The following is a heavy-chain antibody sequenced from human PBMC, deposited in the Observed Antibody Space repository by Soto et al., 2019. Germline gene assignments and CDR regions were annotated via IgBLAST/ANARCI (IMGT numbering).Heavy chain of an antibody. Sequence: QVQLVESGGGVVQPGRSLRPSCAASGCTFSSYGMHWVRQAPGKLLQWVAVISYDGSNNYYADAVKGLFTIYRDNAKNWRYRQFNSLRAEAKAVYYCANDARTSISGWCSWYYYGIDVCCECATVTVSS. D-gene: IGHD6-19*01. J-gene: IGHJ6*04. CDR2: ISYDGSNN. CDR3: ANDARTSISGWCSWYYYGIDV. CDR1: GCTFSSYG. V-gene: IGHV3-30*18.